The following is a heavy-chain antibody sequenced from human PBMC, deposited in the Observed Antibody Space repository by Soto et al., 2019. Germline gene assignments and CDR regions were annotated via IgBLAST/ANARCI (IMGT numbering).Heavy chain of an antibody. CDR2: IYYSGST. D-gene: IGHD3-3*01. V-gene: IGHV4-39*07. Sequence: PSETLSLTCTVSGGSISSSSYYWGWIRQPPGKGLEWIGSIYYSGSTYYNPSLKSRVTISVDRSKNQFSLKLSSVTAADTAVYYCAKDPGVIFDYYYGMDVWGQGTTVTVSS. J-gene: IGHJ6*02. CDR1: GGSISSSSYY. CDR3: AKDPGVIFDYYYGMDV.